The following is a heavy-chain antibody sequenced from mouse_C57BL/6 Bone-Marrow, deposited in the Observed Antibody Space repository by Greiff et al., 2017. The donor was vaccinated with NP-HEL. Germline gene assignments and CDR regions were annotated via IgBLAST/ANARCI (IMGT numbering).Heavy chain of an antibody. Sequence: EVQGVESGGGLVKPGGSLKLSCAASGFTFSSYAMSWVRQTPEKRLEWVATISDGGSYTYYPDNVKGRFTISRDNAKNNLYLQMSHLKSEDTAMYYCARVGYYDYEGTGAWFAYWGQGTLVTVSA. D-gene: IGHD2-4*01. CDR3: ARVGYYDYEGTGAWFAY. CDR2: ISDGGSYT. V-gene: IGHV5-4*01. CDR1: GFTFSSYA. J-gene: IGHJ3*01.